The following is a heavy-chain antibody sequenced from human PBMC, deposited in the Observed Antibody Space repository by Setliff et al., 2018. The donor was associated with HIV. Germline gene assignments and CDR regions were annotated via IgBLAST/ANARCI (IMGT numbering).Heavy chain of an antibody. CDR3: ARVGFSSRHTGDFFDS. J-gene: IGHJ4*02. D-gene: IGHD5-18*01. Sequence: PSETLSLTCTISGGSISFYYWNWLRQTPGKGLEWIAYTFDNGNTHYNPSLKSRLTMSVDSSGNQFSLTLTSVTAADTAVYYCARVGFSSRHTGDFFDSWGQGTLVTVSS. CDR1: GGSISFYY. CDR2: TFDNGNT. V-gene: IGHV4-59*12.